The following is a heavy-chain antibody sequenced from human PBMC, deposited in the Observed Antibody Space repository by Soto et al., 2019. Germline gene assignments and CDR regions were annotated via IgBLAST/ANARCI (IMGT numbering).Heavy chain of an antibody. V-gene: IGHV1-46*01. CDR2: INPSNGRT. Sequence: AASVKVSCKASGYAFSSNYIHWVRQAPGQGLEWMGVINPSNGRTTYAQNFQDRVTMTRDTSTSTVYIELRSLSSDDTAVYYCARRGFDYWGQGTPVTVSS. J-gene: IGHJ4*02. CDR1: GYAFSSNY. CDR3: ARRGFDY.